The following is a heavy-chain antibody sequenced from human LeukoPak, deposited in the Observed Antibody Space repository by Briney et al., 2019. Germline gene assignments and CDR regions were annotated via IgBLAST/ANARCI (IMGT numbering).Heavy chain of an antibody. D-gene: IGHD3-22*01. CDR2: IYYSGST. CDR3: ARGKGYYDSGGYIN. Sequence: SETLSLTCTVSGGSISVYYWSWIRQPPGKGLEWIGYIYYSGSTYYNPSLKSPITISVDTSKNQFSLKLSSVTAADTAVYYCARGKGYYDSGGYINWGQGTLVTVSS. V-gene: IGHV4-59*12. CDR1: GGSISVYY. J-gene: IGHJ4*02.